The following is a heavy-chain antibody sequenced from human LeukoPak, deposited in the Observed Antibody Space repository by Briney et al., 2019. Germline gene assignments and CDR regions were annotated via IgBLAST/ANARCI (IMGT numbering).Heavy chain of an antibody. Sequence: GGSLRLSCAASGFTFSSYWMHWVRHAPGKGLVWVSRINSDGSSTSYADSVKGRFTISRDNAKNTLYLQMNSLRAEDTAVYYCARGGTYRYYFDYWGQGTLVTVSS. CDR2: INSDGSST. J-gene: IGHJ4*02. D-gene: IGHD1-26*01. CDR1: GFTFSSYW. V-gene: IGHV3-74*01. CDR3: ARGGTYRYYFDY.